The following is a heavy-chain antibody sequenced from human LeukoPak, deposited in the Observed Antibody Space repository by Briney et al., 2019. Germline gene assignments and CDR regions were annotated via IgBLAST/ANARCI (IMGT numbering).Heavy chain of an antibody. J-gene: IGHJ4*02. Sequence: ASVKVSCKASGYIFTNYGILWVRQAPGQGLEWMGWINTYSGNTNYAQKVQGRVTMTTDTSTSTAYMELRSLRSDDTAVYYCARSHSGSLRAPFDNWGQGTLVTVSS. CDR1: GYIFTNYG. CDR3: ARSHSGSLRAPFDN. D-gene: IGHD3-22*01. CDR2: INTYSGNT. V-gene: IGHV1-18*01.